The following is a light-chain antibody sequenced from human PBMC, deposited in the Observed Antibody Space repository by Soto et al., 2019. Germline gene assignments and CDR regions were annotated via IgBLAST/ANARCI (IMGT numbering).Light chain of an antibody. J-gene: IGKJ4*01. CDR2: WAS. V-gene: IGKV4-1*01. Sequence: DIVLTQSPDSLAVSLGERATINCKSSQSVLYSSNNKNYLAWYQQKQGQTPKMLIYWASTRESGVPDRFSGSGSGTDFTLTISRLQAEDVEVYYCQQYYSNPFTFGGGTKVDIK. CDR3: QQYYSNPFT. CDR1: QSVLYSSNNKNY.